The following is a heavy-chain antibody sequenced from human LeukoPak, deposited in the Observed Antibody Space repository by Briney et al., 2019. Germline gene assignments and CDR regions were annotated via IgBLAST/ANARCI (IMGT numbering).Heavy chain of an antibody. J-gene: IGHJ4*02. CDR1: GFTFSDYT. V-gene: IGHV3-21*01. Sequence: GGTLRLSCAASGFTFSDYTMTWVRQAPGKGLECVASISCDSSYIDYADSVKGRFTIYRDNANNMLYLQMNSLRAEDTAVYYCAKDNDRIVAVTATHDYWGQGTLVTVSS. D-gene: IGHD2-21*02. CDR2: ISCDSSYI. CDR3: AKDNDRIVAVTATHDY.